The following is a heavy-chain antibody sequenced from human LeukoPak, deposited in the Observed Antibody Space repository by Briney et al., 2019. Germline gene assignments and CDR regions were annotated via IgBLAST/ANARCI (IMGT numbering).Heavy chain of an antibody. CDR2: LSGSGGST. V-gene: IGHV3-23*01. D-gene: IGHD3-22*01. J-gene: IGHJ4*02. CDR3: AKSSYYDSSGYYREYYFDY. Sequence: GGSLRLSCAASGFTFSNYGMSWVRQAPGKGLEWVSSLSGSGGSTYYADSVKGRFTISRDNPKNTLYLQMNSLRAEDTAVYYCAKSSYYDSSGYYREYYFDYWGQGTLVTVSS. CDR1: GFTFSNYG.